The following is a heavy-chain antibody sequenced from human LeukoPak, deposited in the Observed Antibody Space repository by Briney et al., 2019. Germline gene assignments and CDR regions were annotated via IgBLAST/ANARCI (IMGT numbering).Heavy chain of an antibody. J-gene: IGHJ4*02. CDR2: IYTSGST. V-gene: IGHV4-4*07. CDR3: ARGPLPSYYDFWSGYYNSLDY. D-gene: IGHD3-3*01. Sequence: PSETLSLTCTVSGGSISSYYWSWIRQPAGKGLEWIGRIYTSGSTNYNPSLKSRVTMSVDTSKNQFSLKLSSVTAADTAVYYCARGPLPSYYDFWSGYYNSLDYWGLGTLVTVSS. CDR1: GGSISSYY.